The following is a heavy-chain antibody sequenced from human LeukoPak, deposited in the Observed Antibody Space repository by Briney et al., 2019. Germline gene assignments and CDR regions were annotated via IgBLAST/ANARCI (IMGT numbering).Heavy chain of an antibody. D-gene: IGHD3-22*01. CDR1: GYTFTSYG. Sequence: ASVKVSCKASGYTFTSYGISWVRQAPGQGLEWMGRISAYNGNTNYAQKLQGRVTMTTDTSTSTAYMELRSLRSDDTAVYYCARDLSDEDYYNSSGYGAHFDYWGQGTLVTVSS. CDR3: ARDLSDEDYYNSSGYGAHFDY. CDR2: ISAYNGNT. J-gene: IGHJ4*02. V-gene: IGHV1-18*01.